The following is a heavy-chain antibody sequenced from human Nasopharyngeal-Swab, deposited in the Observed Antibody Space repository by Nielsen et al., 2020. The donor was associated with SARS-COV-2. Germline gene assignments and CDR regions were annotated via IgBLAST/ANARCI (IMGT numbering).Heavy chain of an antibody. CDR1: GGSFHGYY. D-gene: IGHD3-3*01. V-gene: IGHV4-34*01. CDR2: INHSGST. Sequence: SETLSLPCAVYGGSFHGYYWSWIRQPPGKGLEWIGEINHSGSTNYNPSLKSRVTISVDTSKNQFSLKLSSVTAADTAVYYCARREDTIFGVVTHFDYWGQGTLVTVSS. CDR3: ARREDTIFGVVTHFDY. J-gene: IGHJ4*02.